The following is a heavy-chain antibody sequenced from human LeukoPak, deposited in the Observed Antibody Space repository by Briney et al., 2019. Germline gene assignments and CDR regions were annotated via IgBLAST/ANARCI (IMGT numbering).Heavy chain of an antibody. V-gene: IGHV3-23*01. CDR3: EKEGGTGTRFDY. J-gene: IGHJ4*02. CDR1: GFTFSSSA. Sequence: GGSLRLACAASGFTFSSSAMSWVRQAPGKGLYWVSAISGSGTGTYYADSVKGRFTISRDNPKNTLYLQMNSLRAEDTAVYYCEKEGGTGTRFDYWGQGTLVTVSS. CDR2: ISGSGTGT. D-gene: IGHD1-7*01.